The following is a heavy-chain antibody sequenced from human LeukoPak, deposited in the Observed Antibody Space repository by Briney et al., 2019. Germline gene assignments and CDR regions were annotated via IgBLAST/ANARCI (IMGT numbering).Heavy chain of an antibody. J-gene: IGHJ6*03. CDR2: ISYDGSNK. D-gene: IGHD3-10*01. CDR3: AKDPRIGELLVELPYYMDV. V-gene: IGHV3-30*18. CDR1: GFTFSSYE. Sequence: GGSQRLSCAASGFTFSSYEMNWVRQAPGKGLEWVAVISYDGSNKYYADSVKGRFTISRDNSKNTLYLQMNSLRAEDTAVYYCAKDPRIGELLVELPYYMDVWGKGTTVTVSS.